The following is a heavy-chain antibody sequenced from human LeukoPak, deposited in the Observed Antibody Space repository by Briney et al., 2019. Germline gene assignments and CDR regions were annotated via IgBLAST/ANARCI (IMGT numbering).Heavy chain of an antibody. CDR2: ISYDGSNK. Sequence: GGSLRLSCAASGFTFSSYAMHWVRQAPGKGLEWVAVISYDGSNKYYADSVKGRFTISRDNSKNTLYLQMNSLRAEDTAVYYCARIQGVRPMYYFGYWGQGTLVTVSS. D-gene: IGHD6-6*01. CDR3: ARIQGVRPMYYFGY. V-gene: IGHV3-30-3*01. CDR1: GFTFSSYA. J-gene: IGHJ4*02.